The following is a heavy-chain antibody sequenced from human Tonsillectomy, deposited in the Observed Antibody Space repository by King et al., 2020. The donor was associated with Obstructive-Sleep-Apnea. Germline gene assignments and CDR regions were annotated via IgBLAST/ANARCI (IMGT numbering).Heavy chain of an antibody. CDR1: GASISSSTYY. J-gene: IGHJ2*01. D-gene: IGHD3-22*01. CDR2: IFHSGST. CDR3: ARGKKFYYDSSGYPNWYFDL. V-gene: IGHV4-39*07. Sequence: LQLQESGPGLVKPSETLSLTCTVSGASISSSTYYWGWIRQPPGKGLEWIGNIFHSGSTYYNPSLKSRVTLSIDTSKNPFSLKLSSVTAADTAVYYCARGKKFYYDSSGYPNWYFDLWGRGTLVTVSS.